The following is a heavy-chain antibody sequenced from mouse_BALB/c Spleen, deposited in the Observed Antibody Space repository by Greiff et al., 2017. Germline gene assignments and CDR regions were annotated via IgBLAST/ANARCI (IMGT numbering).Heavy chain of an antibody. CDR2: IYPGDGDT. D-gene: IGHD2-2*01. J-gene: IGHJ2*01. CDR3: ARDGYGY. Sequence: QVQLKQSGAELARPGASVKLSCKASGYTFTSYWMQWVKQRPGQGLEWIGAIYPGDGDTRYTQKFKGKATLTADKSSSTAYMQLSSLASEDSAVYYCARDGYGYWGQGTTLTVSS. V-gene: IGHV1-87*01. CDR1: GYTFTSYW.